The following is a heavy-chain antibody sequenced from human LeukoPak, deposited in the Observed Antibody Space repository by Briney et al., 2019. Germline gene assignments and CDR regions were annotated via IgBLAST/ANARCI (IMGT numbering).Heavy chain of an antibody. D-gene: IGHD3-10*01. Sequence: SETLSLTCTVSGGSISSYYWSWIRQPPGKGLEWIGYIYYSGSTNYNPSLKSRVTISVDTSKNQFSLKLSSVTAADTAVYYCARGPLLWFGEFCYGMDVWGQGTTVTVSS. CDR1: GGSISSYY. CDR3: ARGPLLWFGEFCYGMDV. V-gene: IGHV4-59*08. CDR2: IYYSGST. J-gene: IGHJ6*02.